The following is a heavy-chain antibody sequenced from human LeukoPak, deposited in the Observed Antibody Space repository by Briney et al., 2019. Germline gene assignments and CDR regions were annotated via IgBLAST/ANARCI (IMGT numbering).Heavy chain of an antibody. D-gene: IGHD6-19*01. J-gene: IGHJ4*02. CDR2: ISYDGSNK. V-gene: IGHV3-30*04. CDR1: GFTFSSYA. Sequence: GGSLRLSCAASGFTFSSYAMHWVRQAPGKGLEWVAVISYDGSNKYYADSVKGRFTISRDNSKNTLYLQMNSLRAEDTAVYYCAGSGWSLGFDYWGQGTLVTVSS. CDR3: AGSGWSLGFDY.